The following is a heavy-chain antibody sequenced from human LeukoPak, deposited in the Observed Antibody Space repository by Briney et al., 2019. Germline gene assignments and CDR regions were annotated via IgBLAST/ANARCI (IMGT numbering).Heavy chain of an antibody. CDR3: ARSGITMVRGVIRSFWFDP. CDR1: GGSISSYY. CDR2: IYYSGST. V-gene: IGHV4-59*01. D-gene: IGHD3-10*01. Sequence: SETLSLTCTVSGGSISSYYWSWIRQPPGKGLEWIGYIYYSGSTNYNPSLKSRVIISVDTSKNQFPLKLSSVTAADTAVYYCARSGITMVRGVIRSFWFDPWGQGTLVTVSS. J-gene: IGHJ5*02.